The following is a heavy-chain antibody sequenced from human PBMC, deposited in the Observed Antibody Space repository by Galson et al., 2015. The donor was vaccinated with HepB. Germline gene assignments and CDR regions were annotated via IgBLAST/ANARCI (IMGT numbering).Heavy chain of an antibody. J-gene: IGHJ5*02. CDR3: ARDLSRAEYSSSPWFDP. V-gene: IGHV3-33*01. D-gene: IGHD6-6*01. CDR1: GFTFSSYG. CDR2: IWYDGSNK. Sequence: SLRLSCAASGFTFSSYGMHWVRQAPGKGLEWVAVIWYDGSNKYYADSVKGRFTISRDNSKNTLYLQMNSLRAEDTAVYYCARDLSRAEYSSSPWFDPWGQGTLVTVSS.